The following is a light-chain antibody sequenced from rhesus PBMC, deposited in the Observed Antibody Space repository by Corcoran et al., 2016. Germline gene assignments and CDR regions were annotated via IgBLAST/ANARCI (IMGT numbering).Light chain of an antibody. CDR2: HAS. J-gene: IGKJ1*01. CDR3: QQYDDLPLT. Sequence: DIQMTQSPSSLSASVGDKVTITCHASPGISSWLAWYQQKPGKAPKPLIYHASSLQSGVPSRFSGSGSGTDYTLNISSLQAEDVATYYCQQYDDLPLTFGQGTKVEIK. CDR1: PGISSW. V-gene: IGKV1-19*01.